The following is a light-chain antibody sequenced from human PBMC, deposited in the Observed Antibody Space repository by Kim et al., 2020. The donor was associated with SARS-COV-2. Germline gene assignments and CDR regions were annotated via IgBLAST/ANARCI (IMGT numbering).Light chain of an antibody. CDR2: DAS. CDR1: QSVSTN. V-gene: IGKV3-15*01. J-gene: IGKJ2*01. Sequence: SPGERVSLSCRASQSVSTNLAWYQQKPGQAPRLLIYDASTRAPNVPDRFSGSGSGTEFTLTITSLQSEDFATYSCQHYDGWPPHTFGQGTKLEI. CDR3: QHYDGWPPHT.